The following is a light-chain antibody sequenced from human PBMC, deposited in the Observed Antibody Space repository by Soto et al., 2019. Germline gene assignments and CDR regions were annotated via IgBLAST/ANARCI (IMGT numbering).Light chain of an antibody. J-gene: IGLJ1*01. CDR1: NSNIGNNH. V-gene: IGLV1-51*01. CDR3: GTWDSSLSVGYV. CDR2: DSD. Sequence: QSVLTQPPSVSAAPGQKVTISCSGSNSNIGNNHVSWYQQPPGTAPKLLIYDSDKRPSGIPDRFSGSKSGTSATLDITGLQTGDEADYYCGTWDSSLSVGYVFGTGTKVTV.